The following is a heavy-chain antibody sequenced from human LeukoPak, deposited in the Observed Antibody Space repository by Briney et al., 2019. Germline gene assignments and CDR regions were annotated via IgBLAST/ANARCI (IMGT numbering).Heavy chain of an antibody. V-gene: IGHV4-39*07. CDR2: IYYSGST. D-gene: IGHD4-17*01. Sequence: PSETLSLTCTVPGGSISSSSYYWGWIRQPPGKGLEWIGSIYYSGSTYYNPSLKSRVTISVDTSKNQFSLKLSSVTAADTAVYYCARTTVTGDFDYWGQGTLVTVSS. CDR3: ARTTVTGDFDY. CDR1: GGSISSSSYY. J-gene: IGHJ4*02.